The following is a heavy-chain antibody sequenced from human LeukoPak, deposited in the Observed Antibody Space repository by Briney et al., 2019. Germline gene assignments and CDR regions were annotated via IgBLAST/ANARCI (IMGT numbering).Heavy chain of an antibody. CDR1: GFTFSNAW. CDR3: TRDQGDYDILTGYFDY. J-gene: IGHJ4*02. Sequence: KPGGSLRLSCAASGFTFSNAWMTWVRQAPGQGLEWVARIKSKADGETTDYAAPVKGRFTISRDDSKSIAYLQMNSLKTEDTAVYYCTRDQGDYDILTGYFDYWGQGTLVTVSS. V-gene: IGHV3-15*01. D-gene: IGHD3-9*01. CDR2: IKSKADGETT.